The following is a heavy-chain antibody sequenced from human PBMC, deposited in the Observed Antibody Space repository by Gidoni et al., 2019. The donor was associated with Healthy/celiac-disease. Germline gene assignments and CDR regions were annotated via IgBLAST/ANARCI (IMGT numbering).Heavy chain of an antibody. V-gene: IGHV4-59*01. D-gene: IGHD5-12*01. J-gene: IGHJ6*02. CDR3: ARLGATTLYYYYYGMDV. Sequence: QVQMKESGPGLVKPAETMSLTCTVNGGSISSSYRSVIRQPPGKGLEWIRYIYYSWSTNYHPSLNSRVTISVATSKNQFSLKLSSVTASDTAVYYCARLGATTLYYYYYGMDVWGQGTTVTVSS. CDR1: GGSISSSY. CDR2: IYYSWST.